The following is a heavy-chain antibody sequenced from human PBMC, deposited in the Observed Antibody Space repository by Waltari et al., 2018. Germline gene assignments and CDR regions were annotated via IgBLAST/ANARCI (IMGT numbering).Heavy chain of an antibody. CDR3: ATDYDFWSGYFGGGFDY. CDR2: ISSSSSYI. D-gene: IGHD3-3*01. CDR1: GFTFSSYS. J-gene: IGHJ4*02. Sequence: EVQLVESGGGLVKSGGSLSLSCAASGFTFSSYSMNWVRQAPGKGLEWVSSISSSSSYIYYADSVKGRFTISRDNAKNSLYLQMNSLRAEDTAVYYCATDYDFWSGYFGGGFDYWGQGTLVTVSS. V-gene: IGHV3-21*01.